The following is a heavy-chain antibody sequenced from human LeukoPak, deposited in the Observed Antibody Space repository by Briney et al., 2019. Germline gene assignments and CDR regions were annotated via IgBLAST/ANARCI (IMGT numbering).Heavy chain of an antibody. CDR1: GGSISSSNYY. D-gene: IGHD3-10*01. Sequence: SETLSLTCTVSGGSISSSNYYWGWIRQPPGKGLEWIGSIYYSGSTNYNPSLKSRVTISVDTSKNQFSLKLSSVTAADTAVYYCVGSGSYWYWFDPWGQGTLVTVSS. CDR3: VGSGSYWYWFDP. J-gene: IGHJ5*02. CDR2: IYYSGST. V-gene: IGHV4-39*07.